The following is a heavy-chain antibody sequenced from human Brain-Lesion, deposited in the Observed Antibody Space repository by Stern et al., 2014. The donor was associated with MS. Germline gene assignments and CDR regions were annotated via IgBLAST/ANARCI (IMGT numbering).Heavy chain of an antibody. Sequence: VQLVESGPGLVKPSETLSLTCTVAGGSVSSTSYAWAWIRQPPGKGLEWIGTIYYSGNTYYSPSLKSRLTLSLDKSKNPFSLQLRLVTAADTAVYYCAGEEDIRYCSGGSCTGNWFDPWGQGTLVTVSS. CDR2: IYYSGNT. CDR1: GGSVSSTSYA. J-gene: IGHJ5*02. V-gene: IGHV4-39*01. CDR3: AGEEDIRYCSGGSCTGNWFDP. D-gene: IGHD2-15*01.